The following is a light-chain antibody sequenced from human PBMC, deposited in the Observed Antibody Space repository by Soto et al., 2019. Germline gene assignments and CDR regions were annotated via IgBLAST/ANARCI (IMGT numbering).Light chain of an antibody. Sequence: EIVLTQSLGTLSLSPLEIVTPSCRASQSISGNYLAWYQQKPGQAPRLLIYGASNRATGIPERFSGSGSGTDFTLTISRLEPQDSAMYYCQQYVISVTFGQGTRLEIK. V-gene: IGKV3-20*01. CDR1: QSISGNY. CDR2: GAS. J-gene: IGKJ5*01. CDR3: QQYVISVT.